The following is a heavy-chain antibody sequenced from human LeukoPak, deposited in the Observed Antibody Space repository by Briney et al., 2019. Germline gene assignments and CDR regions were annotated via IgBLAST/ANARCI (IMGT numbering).Heavy chain of an antibody. J-gene: IGHJ3*02. Sequence: GGSLRLSCAASGFTFSTYYMSWVRQAPGKGLEWVANINQDGSEKHYVDSVKGRFTISRDNAKNSLYLQMNSLRAEDTAVYYCANGGTYYYDSSGLQGGAFDIWGQGTMVTVSS. CDR1: GFTFSTYY. CDR3: ANGGTYYYDSSGLQGGAFDI. CDR2: INQDGSEK. V-gene: IGHV3-7*01. D-gene: IGHD3-22*01.